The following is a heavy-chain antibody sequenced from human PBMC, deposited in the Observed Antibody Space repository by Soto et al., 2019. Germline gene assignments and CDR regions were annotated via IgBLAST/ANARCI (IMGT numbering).Heavy chain of an antibody. D-gene: IGHD5-12*01. CDR3: ARDRRGRDGYNFGTRYYYGMDV. CDR1: GGTFSSYA. CDR2: IIPIFGAP. Sequence: GASVKVSCKASGGTFSSYAISRVRQAPGQGLEWMGGIIPIFGAPNYAQRFQGRVTITADESTSTAYMELSSLRSEDTAVYYCARDRRGRDGYNFGTRYYYGMDVWGQGTTVTVSS. J-gene: IGHJ6*02. V-gene: IGHV1-69*13.